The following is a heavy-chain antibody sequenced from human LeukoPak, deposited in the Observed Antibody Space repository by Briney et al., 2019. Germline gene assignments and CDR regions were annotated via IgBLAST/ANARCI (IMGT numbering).Heavy chain of an antibody. CDR1: GGSISSSNW. CDR2: IYHSGST. V-gene: IGHV4-4*02. J-gene: IGHJ4*02. Sequence: SETLSLTCAVSGGSISSSNWWSWVRQSPGRGLEWIGEIYHSGSTNYNPSLKSRVTISVDKSKNQFSLKLTSVTAADTAVYYCASGSGSYYPFDYWGQGTLVTVSS. D-gene: IGHD1-26*01. CDR3: ASGSGSYYPFDY.